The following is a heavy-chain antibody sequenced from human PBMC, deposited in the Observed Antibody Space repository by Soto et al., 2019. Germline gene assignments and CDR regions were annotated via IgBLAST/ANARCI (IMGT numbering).Heavy chain of an antibody. CDR3: ARSDFYCTNGVCYFGYGTDV. J-gene: IGHJ6*02. Sequence: VASVKVSCKASGYTFTGYYMHWVRQAPGQGLEWMGWINPNSGGTNYAQKFQGWVTMTRDTSISTAYMELSGLRSDDTAVYYCARSDFYCTNGVCYFGYGTDVWGQTTTAPVS. D-gene: IGHD2-8*01. CDR2: INPNSGGT. CDR1: GYTFTGYY. V-gene: IGHV1-2*04.